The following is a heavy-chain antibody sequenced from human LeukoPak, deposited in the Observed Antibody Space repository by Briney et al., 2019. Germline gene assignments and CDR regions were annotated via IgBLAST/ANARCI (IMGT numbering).Heavy chain of an antibody. CDR1: GGSISSSSYY. Sequence: SETLSLTCTVSGGSISSSSYYWGWIRQPPGKGLEWIGSIYYSGSTYYNPSLKSRVTISVDTSKNQFSLKLSSVTAADTAVYYCARDVITVDTTAKFYFDYWGQGSLVTVSS. V-gene: IGHV4-39*02. J-gene: IGHJ4*02. CDR2: IYYSGST. CDR3: ARDVITVDTTAKFYFDY. D-gene: IGHD5-18*01.